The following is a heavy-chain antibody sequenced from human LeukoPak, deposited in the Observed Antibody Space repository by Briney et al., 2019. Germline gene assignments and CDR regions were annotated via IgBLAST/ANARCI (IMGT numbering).Heavy chain of an antibody. D-gene: IGHD3-10*01. Sequence: PGGSLRLSCAASGFTFSSYWMSWVRQAPGKGLEWVANIKQDGSEKYYVDSVKGRFTISRDNAKNSLYLQMNSLRAEDTALYYCAREQGMVRGSWFDPWGQGTLVTVSS. CDR1: GFTFSSYW. CDR2: IKQDGSEK. J-gene: IGHJ5*02. CDR3: AREQGMVRGSWFDP. V-gene: IGHV3-7*03.